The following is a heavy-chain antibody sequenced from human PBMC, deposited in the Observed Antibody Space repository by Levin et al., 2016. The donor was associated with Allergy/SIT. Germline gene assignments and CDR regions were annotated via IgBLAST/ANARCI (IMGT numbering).Heavy chain of an antibody. J-gene: IGHJ4*02. CDR2: ISSDGNTQ. V-gene: IGHV3-30*18. D-gene: IGHD6-25*01. CDR3: AKAVNTFGYHMDH. Sequence: GGSLRLSCAASGFTFSIYGIHWVRQAPGRGLEWVAIISSDGNTQHYADVAKGRFTVSRDNSKNTIHLQMSSLRGEDTAVYYCAKAVNTFGYHMDHWGQGTLVTVSS. CDR1: GFTFSIYG.